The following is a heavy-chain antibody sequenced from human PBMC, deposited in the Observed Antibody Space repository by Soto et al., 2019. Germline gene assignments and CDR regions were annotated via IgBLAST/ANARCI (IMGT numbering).Heavy chain of an antibody. CDR1: GGTFSSYA. D-gene: IGHD2-2*01. V-gene: IGHV1-69*01. Sequence: QVQLVQSGAEVKKPGSSVKVSCKASGGTFSSYAISWVRQAPGQGLEWMGGIIPIFGTANYAQKFQGRVTITADESTSTAYMELSSLRSEDTAVYYCARAGCSSTSCPMDVWGQGTTVTVSS. CDR2: IIPIFGTA. J-gene: IGHJ6*02. CDR3: ARAGCSSTSCPMDV.